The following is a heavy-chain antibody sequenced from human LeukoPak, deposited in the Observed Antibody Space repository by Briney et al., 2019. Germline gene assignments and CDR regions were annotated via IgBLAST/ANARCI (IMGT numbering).Heavy chain of an antibody. V-gene: IGHV3-30*18. CDR1: GFTFSSYG. CDR3: AKPHNQPKYCSGGSCYYYYYGMDV. CDR2: ISYDGSNK. Sequence: GRSLRLFCAASGFTFSSYGMHWVRQAPGKGLEWVAVISYDGSNKYYADSVKGRFTISRDNSKNTLYLQMNSLRAEDTAVYYCAKPHNQPKYCSGGSCYYYYYGMDVWGQGTTVTVSS. J-gene: IGHJ6*02. D-gene: IGHD2-15*01.